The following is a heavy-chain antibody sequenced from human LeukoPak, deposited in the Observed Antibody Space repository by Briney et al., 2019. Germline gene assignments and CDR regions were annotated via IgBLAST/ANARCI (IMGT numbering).Heavy chain of an antibody. CDR2: INPNSGGT. D-gene: IGHD1-14*01. J-gene: IGHJ4*02. Sequence: ASVKVSCKASGYTFSGSYMYWVGHAPPQGLERMGWINPNSGGTNYAQKFQSRVTMTRDTSISTAYMELSRLRSDDTAVYYCARFHPEDDYWGQGTLVTVSS. CDR3: ARFHPEDDY. V-gene: IGHV1-2*02. CDR1: GYTFSGSY.